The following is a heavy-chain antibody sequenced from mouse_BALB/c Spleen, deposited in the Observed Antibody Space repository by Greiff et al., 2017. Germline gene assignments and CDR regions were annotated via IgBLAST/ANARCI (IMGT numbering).Heavy chain of an antibody. V-gene: IGHV5-6*01. J-gene: IGHJ3*01. CDR3: ARHVTVVAKDGFAY. CDR1: GFTFSSYG. D-gene: IGHD1-1*01. Sequence: VQLKESGGDLVKPGGSLKLSCAASGFTFSSYGMSWVRQTPDKRLEWVATISSGGSYTYYPDSVKGRFTISRDNAKNTLYLQMSSLKSEDTAMYYCARHVTVVAKDGFAYWGQGTLVTVSA. CDR2: ISSGGSYT.